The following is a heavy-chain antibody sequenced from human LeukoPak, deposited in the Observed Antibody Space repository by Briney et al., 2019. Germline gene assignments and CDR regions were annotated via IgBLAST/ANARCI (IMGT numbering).Heavy chain of an antibody. CDR1: EFTVSGNY. CDR2: IYSSDNT. J-gene: IGHJ4*02. D-gene: IGHD3-16*01. CDR3: AGRRVLDASFDY. V-gene: IGHV3-66*02. Sequence: GGSLRLSCAASEFTVSGNYMSWVRQAPGEGLEWVSVIYSSDNTYYIGSVKGRFTISRDNSKNTLYLQMNSLRAEDTAVYYCAGRRVLDASFDYWGQGTLVTVSS.